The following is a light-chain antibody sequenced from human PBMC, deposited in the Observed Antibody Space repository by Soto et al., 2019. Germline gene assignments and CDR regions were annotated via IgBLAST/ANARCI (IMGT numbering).Light chain of an antibody. V-gene: IGLV2-14*01. Sequence: QSALTQPASVSGSPGQSITICCTGTSSDVGGYNYVSGYQQHPGKATKLMIYEVSNRPSGVSNRFSGSKSGNTASLTISELQAEDEADYYCSSYTSSTPYVFGTGTKVTVL. CDR3: SSYTSSTPYV. CDR2: EVS. J-gene: IGLJ1*01. CDR1: SSDVGGYNY.